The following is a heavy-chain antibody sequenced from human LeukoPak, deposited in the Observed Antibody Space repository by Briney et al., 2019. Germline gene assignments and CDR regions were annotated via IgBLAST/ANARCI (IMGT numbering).Heavy chain of an antibody. V-gene: IGHV4-59*01. D-gene: IGHD2-15*01. Sequence: SETLSLTCTVSDGSISSYYWSWIRQPPGKGLECIGYIYYSGRTNYNLSLKSRVTISLDTSKNQFSLKLSSVTAADTAVYYCARIYCSGGSCYSFFDYWGQGTLVTVSS. J-gene: IGHJ4*02. CDR3: ARIYCSGGSCYSFFDY. CDR2: IYYSGRT. CDR1: DGSISSYY.